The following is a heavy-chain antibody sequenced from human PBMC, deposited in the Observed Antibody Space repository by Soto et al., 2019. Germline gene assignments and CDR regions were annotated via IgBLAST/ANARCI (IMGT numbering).Heavy chain of an antibody. CDR2: ISAYNGNT. CDR1: GYTFTSYG. Sequence: ASVKVSCKASGYTFTSYGISWVRQAPGQGLEWMGWISAYNGNTNYAQKLQGRVTMTTDTSTSTAYMELRSLRSDDTAVYYCTVRFLKWVPDMDVWGQGTTVTVSS. CDR3: TVRFLKWVPDMDV. D-gene: IGHD3-3*01. V-gene: IGHV1-18*04. J-gene: IGHJ6*02.